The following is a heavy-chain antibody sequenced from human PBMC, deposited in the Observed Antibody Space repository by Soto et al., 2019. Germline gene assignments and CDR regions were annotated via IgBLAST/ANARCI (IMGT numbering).Heavy chain of an antibody. CDR1: GGSISSYY. Sequence: PSESLSLTCTGSGGSISSYYWRWIRQPPGKGLEWIGYIYYSGSTNYNPSLKSRVTISVDTSKNQFSLKLSSVTAADTAVYYCARSAVKSITIFGLKWLDPWGQGTLVTVSS. CDR2: IYYSGST. D-gene: IGHD3-3*01. CDR3: ARSAVKSITIFGLKWLDP. J-gene: IGHJ5*02. V-gene: IGHV4-59*01.